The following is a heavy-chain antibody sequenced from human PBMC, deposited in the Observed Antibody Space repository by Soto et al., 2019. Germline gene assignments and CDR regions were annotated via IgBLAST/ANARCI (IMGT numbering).Heavy chain of an antibody. J-gene: IGHJ4*02. Sequence: SETLSRTCTGSGGSVSSYYWSWIRQPPGKGLEWIGYIYYSGSTNYNPSLKSRVTISVDTSKNQFSLKLSSVTAADTAVYYCARSDGRYWGQGTLVTVSS. CDR3: ARSDGRY. CDR1: GGSVSSYY. V-gene: IGHV4-59*02. CDR2: IYYSGST.